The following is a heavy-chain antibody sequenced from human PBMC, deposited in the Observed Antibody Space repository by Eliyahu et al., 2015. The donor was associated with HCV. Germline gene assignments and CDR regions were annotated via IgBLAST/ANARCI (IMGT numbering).Heavy chain of an antibody. V-gene: IGHV3-7*03. Sequence: EVQLVESGGDLVQPGGSLRLSXAASGFLFSSYGMTWVRQAPGKGLECVAYINQDESEKHYVDSVKGRFTIFRDTGKNTLFLQMNSLRVEDTAVYFCARDPLRRFDYWGQGTRVTVSS. CDR1: GFLFSSYG. J-gene: IGHJ4*02. CDR2: INQDESEK. CDR3: ARDPLRRFDY.